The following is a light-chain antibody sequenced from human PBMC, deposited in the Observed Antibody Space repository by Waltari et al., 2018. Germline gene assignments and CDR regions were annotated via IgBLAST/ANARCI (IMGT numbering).Light chain of an antibody. Sequence: DIQMTQSPSSLSASVGDRVTITCRASQSISSYLNWYQQKPGKAPKLLIYAASSLQSGVPSRFSGSGSGTDFTLTISSLQPEDFATYYCQQRLAFGQGTNVEIK. V-gene: IGKV1-39*01. CDR1: QSISSY. CDR3: QQRLA. CDR2: AAS. J-gene: IGKJ1*01.